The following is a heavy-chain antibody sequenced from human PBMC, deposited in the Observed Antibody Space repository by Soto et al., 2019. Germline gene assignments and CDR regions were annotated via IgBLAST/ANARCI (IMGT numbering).Heavy chain of an antibody. V-gene: IGHV3-30*18. CDR3: AKDDTGAFDI. J-gene: IGHJ3*02. Sequence: QVQLVESGGGVVQPGRSLRLSCAASGFTFSSYGMHWVRQAPGKGLEWVAVISYDGSNKYYADSVKGRFTISRDNSKNPLYLQMNSLRAEDTAVYYCAKDDTGAFDIWGQGTMVTVSS. CDR2: ISYDGSNK. CDR1: GFTFSSYG.